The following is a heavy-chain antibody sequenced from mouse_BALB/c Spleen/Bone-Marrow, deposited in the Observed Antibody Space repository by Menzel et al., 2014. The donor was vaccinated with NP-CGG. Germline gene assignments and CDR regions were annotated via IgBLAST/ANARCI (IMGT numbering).Heavy chain of an antibody. Sequence: EVMLVESGGGLVKPGGSLKLSCAASGFTFSSYAMSWVRQTPEKRLEWVAPISSGGSTFYPDSVKGRFTISRENARNILYLQMSSLRSEDTAMYYCVYGNYSYYYAMDFWGQGTSVTVSS. D-gene: IGHD2-1*01. CDR3: VYGNYSYYYAMDF. CDR2: ISSGGST. J-gene: IGHJ4*01. V-gene: IGHV5-6-5*01. CDR1: GFTFSSYA.